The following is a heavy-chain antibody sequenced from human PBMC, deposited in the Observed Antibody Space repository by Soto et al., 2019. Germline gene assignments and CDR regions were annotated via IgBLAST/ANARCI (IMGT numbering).Heavy chain of an antibody. CDR2: IIPIFGTA. V-gene: IGHV1-69*01. J-gene: IGHJ6*02. D-gene: IGHD6-6*01. CDR1: GGTFSSYA. CDR3: GGNQGAARRNYYYGFDV. Sequence: QVQLVQSGAEVKKPGSSVKVSCKASGGTFSSYAISWVRQAPGQGLEWMGGIIPIFGTANYAQKFQGRGTISAGETTKNAYMELRNLRSEDTAVYYWGGNQGAARRNYYYGFDVWGQGTTVTVSS.